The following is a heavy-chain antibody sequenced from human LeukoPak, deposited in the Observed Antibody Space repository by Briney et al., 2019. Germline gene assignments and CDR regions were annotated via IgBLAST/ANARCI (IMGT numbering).Heavy chain of an antibody. D-gene: IGHD6-13*01. Sequence: GASVKVSCKASGYTFTSYDINWVRQATGQGLEWMGWMNPNSGNTGYAQKLQGRVTMTRNTSISTAYMELSSLRSEDTAVYYCASRYSSSWYSYDAFDIWGQGTMVTVSS. CDR1: GYTFTSYD. J-gene: IGHJ3*02. CDR3: ASRYSSSWYSYDAFDI. V-gene: IGHV1-8*01. CDR2: MNPNSGNT.